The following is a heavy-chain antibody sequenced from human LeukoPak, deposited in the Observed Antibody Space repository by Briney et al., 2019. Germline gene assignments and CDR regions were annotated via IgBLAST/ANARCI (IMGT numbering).Heavy chain of an antibody. Sequence: SETLSLTCTVSGYSIRSGYHWSWIRQTPGRGLEWLGSIYQSGSTYDNPSLKSRVTLSVDTSRNQFSLEMTSVTAADTAVYFCARGAEYYAIWRGYAGYSDYWGQGISVTVSS. V-gene: IGHV4-38-2*02. J-gene: IGHJ4*02. CDR3: ARGAEYYAIWRGYAGYSDY. CDR1: GYSIRSGYH. CDR2: IYQSGST. D-gene: IGHD3-3*01.